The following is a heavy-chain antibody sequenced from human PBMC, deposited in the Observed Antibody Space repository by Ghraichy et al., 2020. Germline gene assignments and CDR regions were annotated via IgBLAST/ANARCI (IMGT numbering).Heavy chain of an antibody. V-gene: IGHV4-39*01. CDR3: AKKLYGTTFDY. J-gene: IGHJ4*02. CDR1: GDSISSSTSY. Sequence: SETLSPTCTVSGDSISSSTSYWGWIRQPPGKGLEWIGAIYYTGNTDYNPSLKSRVTISIDTSKNQFSLNLNSVTAADTAVYYCAKKLYGTTFDYWGQGTLVTVSS. CDR2: IYYTGNT. D-gene: IGHD3-10*01.